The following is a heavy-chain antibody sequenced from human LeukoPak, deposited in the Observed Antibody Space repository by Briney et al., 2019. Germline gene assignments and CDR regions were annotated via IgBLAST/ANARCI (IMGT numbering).Heavy chain of an antibody. Sequence: GGSLRLSCAASGFTFSDYYMSCVRQAPGKGLVWVAVISEDGTKKNYAESVKGRFTISRDNSNNTLYLQMDSLRAEDTAVYYCAKDRETTSSGTFGNWGQGTLVTVSS. CDR3: AKDRETTSSGTFGN. V-gene: IGHV3-30*18. CDR1: GFTFSDYY. D-gene: IGHD6-13*01. J-gene: IGHJ4*02. CDR2: ISEDGTKK.